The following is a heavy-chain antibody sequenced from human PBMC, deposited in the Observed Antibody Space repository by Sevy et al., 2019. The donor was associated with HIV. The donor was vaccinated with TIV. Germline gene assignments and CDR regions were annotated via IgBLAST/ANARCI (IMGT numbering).Heavy chain of an antibody. J-gene: IGHJ3*02. CDR1: GFTFSSYW. CDR3: ARDVTTIFGVVIVLGNDAFDI. V-gene: IGHV3-7*01. D-gene: IGHD3-3*01. CDR2: IKQDGSEK. Sequence: GGSLRLSCAASGFTFSSYWMSWVRQAPGKGLEWVANIKQDGSEKYYVDSVKGRFTISRDNAKNSLYLQMNSLRAEDTAVYYCARDVTTIFGVVIVLGNDAFDIWGQGTMVTVSS.